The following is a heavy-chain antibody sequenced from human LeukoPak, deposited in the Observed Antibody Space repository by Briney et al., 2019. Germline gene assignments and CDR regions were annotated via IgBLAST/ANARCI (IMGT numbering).Heavy chain of an antibody. Sequence: SETLSLTCTVSGASINSGSFYWVWIRQTAGKGLEWIGRIYTSGTTNYNPSLKSRVTISIDTSKNQFSLKLNSVTAADTAVYYCARTAERSSSSSHGDAFDIWGQGTMVTVSS. D-gene: IGHD6-6*01. CDR2: IYTSGTT. CDR3: ARTAERSSSSSHGDAFDI. V-gene: IGHV4-61*02. CDR1: GASINSGSFY. J-gene: IGHJ3*02.